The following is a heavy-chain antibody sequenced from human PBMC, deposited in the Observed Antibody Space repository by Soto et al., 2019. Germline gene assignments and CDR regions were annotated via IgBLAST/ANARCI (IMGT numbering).Heavy chain of an antibody. V-gene: IGHV1-18*01. Sequence: PSVKVSCKASGYTFTSYGISWVRQAPGQGLEWMGWISAYNGNTNYAQKLQGRVTMTTDTSTSTAYMELRSLRSDDTAVYYCARVPVVVVAATLFDYWGQGTLVTVSS. CDR1: GYTFTSYG. D-gene: IGHD2-15*01. CDR3: ARVPVVVVAATLFDY. J-gene: IGHJ4*02. CDR2: ISAYNGNT.